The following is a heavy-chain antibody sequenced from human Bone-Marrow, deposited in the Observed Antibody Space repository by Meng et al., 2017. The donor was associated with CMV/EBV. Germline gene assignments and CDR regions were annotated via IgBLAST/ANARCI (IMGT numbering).Heavy chain of an antibody. J-gene: IGHJ4*02. CDR1: GYTFTGYY. Sequence: ASVKVSCKASGYTFTGYYIHWVRQAPGQGLEWMGWINPNNGGTNYAQKFQGRVTVTSDTSISSAYMDLSSLTSDDTAVYYCARKTPAPMDLDYWGQGTLVTFSS. CDR2: INPNNGGT. D-gene: IGHD2-2*01. V-gene: IGHV1-2*02. CDR3: ARKTPAPMDLDY.